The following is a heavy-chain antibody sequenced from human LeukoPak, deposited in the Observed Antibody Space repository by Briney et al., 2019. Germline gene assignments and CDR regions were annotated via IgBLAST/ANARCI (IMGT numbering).Heavy chain of an antibody. Sequence: GGSLRLSCAASGFTLSSYAMSWVRQAPGKRLEWVSAISVSGNTYHADSVKGRFTISRDSSKNTLYLQMNRLRAEDAAVYYCAKAPVTTCSGAYCYPFDYWGQGTLVTVSS. CDR1: GFTLSSYA. CDR3: AKAPVTTCSGAYCYPFDY. J-gene: IGHJ4*02. V-gene: IGHV3-23*01. D-gene: IGHD2-21*01. CDR2: ISVSGNT.